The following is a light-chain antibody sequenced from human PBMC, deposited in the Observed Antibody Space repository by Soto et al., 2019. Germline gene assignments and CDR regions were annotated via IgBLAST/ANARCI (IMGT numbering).Light chain of an antibody. Sequence: DIVMTHSPGTLSLSPGDIATLSCRASQSVAGAYVAWYQQRPGQAPRLLISEASSRATGIPDRFSGSGSGTDFTLTIDRLEPEDFAMYYCQQHGSSPITFGQGTRLEIK. V-gene: IGKV3-20*01. CDR3: QQHGSSPIT. CDR2: EAS. CDR1: QSVAGAY. J-gene: IGKJ5*01.